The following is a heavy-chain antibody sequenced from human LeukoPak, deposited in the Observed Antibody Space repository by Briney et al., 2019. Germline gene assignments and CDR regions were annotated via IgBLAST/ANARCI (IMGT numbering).Heavy chain of an antibody. CDR2: IDSGGGT. CDR1: GFTVRANY. V-gene: IGHV3-53*01. J-gene: IGHJ4*02. Sequence: VGSLRLSCAASGFTVRANYMSWVRQAPGKGLEWVSVIDSGGGTYYADSVKGRFTISRDNSKNTLYLQMNSLRVEDTAVYYCARDTAVDCWGQGTLVTVSS. D-gene: IGHD5-18*01. CDR3: ARDTAVDC.